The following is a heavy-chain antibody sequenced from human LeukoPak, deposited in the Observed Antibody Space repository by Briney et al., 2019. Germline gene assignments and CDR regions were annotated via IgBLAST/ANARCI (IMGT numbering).Heavy chain of an antibody. D-gene: IGHD3-3*01. V-gene: IGHV1-18*01. Sequence: GASVKVSCKTSGYIFTSHGITWVRQVPGQGLQRMGWINPNKGNTNYEPRVQGRVTMTTDIYSSTVYMELRGLRSDYTAVYYCARMTKEIGDAFDLWGQGTLVIVSS. CDR1: GYIFTSHG. J-gene: IGHJ3*01. CDR2: INPNKGNT. CDR3: ARMTKEIGDAFDL.